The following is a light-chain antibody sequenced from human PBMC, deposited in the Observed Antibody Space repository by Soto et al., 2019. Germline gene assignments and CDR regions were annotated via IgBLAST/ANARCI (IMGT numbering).Light chain of an antibody. V-gene: IGKV1-5*03. CDR2: KAS. CDR3: QQRSNWPIT. Sequence: DIQMTQSPSTLSGSGGDRVTSTCRASQTISSRLAWYQQKPGKAPKLLIYKASTLKSGVPSRFSGSGSGTEFTLTISSLQPEDFAVYYCQQRSNWPITFGQGTRLEIK. CDR1: QTISSR. J-gene: IGKJ5*01.